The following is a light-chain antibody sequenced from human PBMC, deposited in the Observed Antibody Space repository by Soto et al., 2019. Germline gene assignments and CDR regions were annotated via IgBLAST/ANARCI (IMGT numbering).Light chain of an antibody. CDR3: QQYGGPVPWT. J-gene: IGKJ1*01. V-gene: IGKV3-20*01. CDR1: QTISRNY. CDR2: GAS. Sequence: EFVLTQSPGTLSLSPGERATVSCRASQTISRNYLAWYQKKPGQAPRLLIYGASTRATGIPDRFTGSGSGTDFTLTIARLEPEDFAVYYCQQYGGPVPWTFGQGTKVEV.